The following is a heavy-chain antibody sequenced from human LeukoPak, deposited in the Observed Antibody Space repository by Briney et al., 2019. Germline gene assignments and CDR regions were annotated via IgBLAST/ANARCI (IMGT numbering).Heavy chain of an antibody. CDR2: IDPNSGST. Sequence: ASVKVSCKASGYTFTGYYMHWVRQAPGQGLEWMGWIDPNSGSTNYAQKFQGRVTMTRDTSISTAYMDLSRLRSDDTAVYYCALAAAGLNYFDPWGQGTLVTVSS. CDR3: ALAAAGLNYFDP. V-gene: IGHV1-2*02. CDR1: GYTFTGYY. D-gene: IGHD6-13*01. J-gene: IGHJ5*02.